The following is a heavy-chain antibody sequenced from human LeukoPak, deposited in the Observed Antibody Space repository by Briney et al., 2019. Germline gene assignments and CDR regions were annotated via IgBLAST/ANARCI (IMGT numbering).Heavy chain of an antibody. D-gene: IGHD3-3*01. V-gene: IGHV3-23*01. Sequence: PGGSLRLSCAASGFTVSSNYMSWVRQAPGKGLEWVSAISGSGGSTYYADSVKGRFTISRDNSKNTLYLQMNSLRAEDTAVYYCAKGVPNYDFWSGYRPSDYFDYWGQGTLVTVSS. CDR1: GFTVSSNY. J-gene: IGHJ4*02. CDR3: AKGVPNYDFWSGYRPSDYFDY. CDR2: ISGSGGST.